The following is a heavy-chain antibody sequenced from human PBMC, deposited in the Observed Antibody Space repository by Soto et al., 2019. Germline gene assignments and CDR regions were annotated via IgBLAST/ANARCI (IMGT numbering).Heavy chain of an antibody. V-gene: IGHV3-9*01. CDR1: GFTFDDYA. D-gene: IGHD2-15*01. Sequence: GGSLRLSCAASGFTFDDYAMHWVRQAPGKGLEWVSGIGWNSGSIGYADSVKGRFTISRDNAKNSLYLQMNSLRAEDTALYYCAKGGGSNLIDYWGQGTLVTVSS. J-gene: IGHJ4*02. CDR2: IGWNSGSI. CDR3: AKGGGSNLIDY.